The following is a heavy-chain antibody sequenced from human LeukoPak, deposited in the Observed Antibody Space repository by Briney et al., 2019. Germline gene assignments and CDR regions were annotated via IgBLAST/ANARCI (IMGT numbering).Heavy chain of an antibody. CDR3: ARGAYIHFDY. Sequence: GASVKVSCKASGYTFTSYDINWVRQAPGQGLEWMGWISAYTGNTNYAQEFQGRVTMTTDTSTSTAYMELRSLRSDDTAVYYRARGAYIHFDYWGQGTLVTVSS. D-gene: IGHD2-15*01. CDR2: ISAYTGNT. J-gene: IGHJ4*02. V-gene: IGHV1-18*01. CDR1: GYTFTSYD.